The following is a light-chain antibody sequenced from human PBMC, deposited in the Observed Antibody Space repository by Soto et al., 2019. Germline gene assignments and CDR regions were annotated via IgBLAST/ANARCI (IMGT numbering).Light chain of an antibody. CDR1: HGVSRN. CDR2: GAS. CDR3: QQNYTNPWT. V-gene: IGKV3D-15*01. Sequence: ETVMTQSPGTLSVSPGERATLSCRASHGVSRNLAWYQQKPGQAPRLLIYGASTRATGIPARFSGSGSGTEFTLTISSLQSEDVAVYYCQQNYTNPWTFGRGTKVDIK. J-gene: IGKJ1*01.